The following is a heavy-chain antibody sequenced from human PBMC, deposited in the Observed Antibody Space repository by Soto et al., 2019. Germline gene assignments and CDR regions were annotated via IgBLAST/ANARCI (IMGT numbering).Heavy chain of an antibody. J-gene: IGHJ2*01. CDR3: ARKKIGLRWYFDL. Sequence: QVQLQESGPGLVKPSQTLSLTCTVSGGSISSGGYYWSWIRQHPGKGLEWIGYIYSSGSTYYNPSLKRRVTISVDQSKNQFSLKLSSVTAADTAVYYCARKKIGLRWYFDLWGRGTLVTVSS. V-gene: IGHV4-31*03. D-gene: IGHD3-10*01. CDR1: GGSISSGGYY. CDR2: IYSSGST.